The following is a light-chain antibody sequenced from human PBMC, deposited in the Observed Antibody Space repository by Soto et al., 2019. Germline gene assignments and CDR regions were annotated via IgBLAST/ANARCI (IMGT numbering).Light chain of an antibody. CDR2: DAS. Sequence: EIVVTQSPATLSLSPGKRSTLSCSASQTVGSYLAWYQQKPGQAPRLLIYDASNRATGIPARFSGSGSGTDFTLTIRSLEPEDFAVYYCKQRSDWPLTFGGGTKVDI. J-gene: IGKJ4*01. CDR3: KQRSDWPLT. V-gene: IGKV3-11*01. CDR1: QTVGSY.